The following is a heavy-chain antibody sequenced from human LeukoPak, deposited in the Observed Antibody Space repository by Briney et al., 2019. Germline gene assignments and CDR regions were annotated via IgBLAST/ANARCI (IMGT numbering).Heavy chain of an antibody. D-gene: IGHD6-13*01. CDR1: GFTFRSYI. V-gene: IGHV3-21*01. CDR3: ARDGAYSSSWYFDY. J-gene: IGHJ4*02. CDR2: ISTGSSYI. Sequence: GGSLRLSCAASGFTFRSYIMNWVRLAPGRGLEWVSSISTGSSYIYYADSVKGRFTISRDNAKNSLFLQVNSLRAEDTAVYYCARDGAYSSSWYFDYWGQGTLVTVSS.